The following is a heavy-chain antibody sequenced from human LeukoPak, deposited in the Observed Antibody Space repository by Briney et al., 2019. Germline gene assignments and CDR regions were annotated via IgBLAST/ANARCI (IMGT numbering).Heavy chain of an antibody. D-gene: IGHD4-17*01. CDR1: GFTFSSYA. CDR3: ARELDYGDYVRAFDY. Sequence: GRSLRLSCTASGFTFSSYAMHWVRQAPGKGLEWVAVISYDGSNKYYADSVKGRFTISRDNSKSTLYLQMNSLRAEDTAVYYCARELDYGDYVRAFDYWGQGTLVTVSS. J-gene: IGHJ4*02. CDR2: ISYDGSNK. V-gene: IGHV3-30-3*01.